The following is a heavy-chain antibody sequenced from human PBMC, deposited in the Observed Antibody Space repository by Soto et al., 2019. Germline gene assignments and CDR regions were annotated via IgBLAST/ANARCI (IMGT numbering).Heavy chain of an antibody. V-gene: IGHV1-2*07. CDR3: ARDLCPLGSGSPCTTYGMDL. Sequence: QVQLVQSGAEVKPPGASVKVSCKASGYSFTGHYMHWVRQVSGKRLEFLGWLRPDNGGTYYAPKFQGRVTFTRDTSTTSAYMELSGLRSGATAVYYCARDLCPLGSGSPCTTYGMDLWGQGTTVAVSS. CDR2: LRPDNGGT. J-gene: IGHJ6*02. D-gene: IGHD3-10*01. CDR1: GYSFTGHY.